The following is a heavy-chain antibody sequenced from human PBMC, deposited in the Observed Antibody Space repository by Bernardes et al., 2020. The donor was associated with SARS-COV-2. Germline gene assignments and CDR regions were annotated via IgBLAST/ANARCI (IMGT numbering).Heavy chain of an antibody. CDR3: ARDLDRLYSGSRTDAFDI. J-gene: IGHJ3*02. CDR2: INPNSGGT. V-gene: IGHV1-2*02. Sequence: AAVKVSCKASGYTFTGYYMPWVRQAPGQGLEWMGWINPNSGGTNYAQKFQGRVTVTRDTSISTAYMELSRLTSDDTAVYYCARDLDRLYSGSRTDAFDIWGQGTMVTGSA. D-gene: IGHD1-26*01. CDR1: GYTFTGYY.